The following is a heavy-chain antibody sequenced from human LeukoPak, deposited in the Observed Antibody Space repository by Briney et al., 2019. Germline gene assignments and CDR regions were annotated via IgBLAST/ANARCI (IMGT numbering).Heavy chain of an antibody. D-gene: IGHD5-12*01. CDR1: GFTFTSSA. J-gene: IGHJ3*02. V-gene: IGHV1-18*01. CDR3: ARDGPPGYADAFDI. Sequence: GASVKVSCKASGFTFTSSAVQWVRQAPGQGLEWMGWISAYNGNTNYAQKPQGRVTMTTDTSTSTAYMELRSLRSDDTAVYYCARDGPPGYADAFDIWGQGTMVTVSS. CDR2: ISAYNGNT.